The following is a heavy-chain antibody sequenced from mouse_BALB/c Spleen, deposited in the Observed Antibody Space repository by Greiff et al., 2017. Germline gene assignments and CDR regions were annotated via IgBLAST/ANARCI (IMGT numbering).Heavy chain of an antibody. CDR3: TGGYGDY. V-gene: IGHV1S127*01. Sequence: QVQLQQSGAELVKPGASVKMSCKASGYTFTSYWMHWVKQRPGQGLEWIGVIDPSDSYTSYNQKFKGKATLTVDTSSSTAYMQLSSLTSEDSAVYYCTGGYGDYWGQGTTLTVSS. CDR2: IDPSDSYT. J-gene: IGHJ2*01. D-gene: IGHD3-1*01. CDR1: GYTFTSYW.